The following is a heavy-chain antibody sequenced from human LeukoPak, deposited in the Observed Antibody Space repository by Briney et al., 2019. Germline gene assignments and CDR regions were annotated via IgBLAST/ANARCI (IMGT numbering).Heavy chain of an antibody. J-gene: IGHJ4*02. D-gene: IGHD3-3*01. CDR1: GGSISSSDYY. CDR2: MFYSGIT. CDR3: ARHGSSGVVITNFDY. Sequence: SETLSLTCSVSGGSISSSDYYWGWIRQPPGKGLEWIGTMFYSGITYYSPSLKSRVTISLDTSKNQFSLKLSSVTAADTAVYFCARHGSSGVVITNFDYWGQGTLVTVSS. V-gene: IGHV4-39*01.